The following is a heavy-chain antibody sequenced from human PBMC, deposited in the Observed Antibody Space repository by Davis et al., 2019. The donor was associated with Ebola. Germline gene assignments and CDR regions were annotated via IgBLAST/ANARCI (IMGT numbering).Heavy chain of an antibody. D-gene: IGHD1-26*01. CDR2: ISYDGSNK. V-gene: IGHV3-30*18. CDR3: AKQRGVGAIDYDY. J-gene: IGHJ4*02. Sequence: GESLKISCAASGFTFSSYGMHWVRQAPGKGLEWVAVISYDGSNKYYADSVKGRFTISRDNSRNTLYLQMNSLRADDTAVYYCAKQRGVGAIDYDYWGRGTVATVSS. CDR1: GFTFSSYG.